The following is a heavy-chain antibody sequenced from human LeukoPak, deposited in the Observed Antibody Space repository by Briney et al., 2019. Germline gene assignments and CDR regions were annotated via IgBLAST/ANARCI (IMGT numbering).Heavy chain of an antibody. J-gene: IGHJ4*02. CDR1: GFTFSSYG. D-gene: IGHD6-19*01. CDR3: AKVSSSSGWDYDFDY. Sequence: GGSLRLSCAASGFTFSSYGMHWVRQAPGKGLEWVAVIWYDGSNKYYADSVKGRFTISRDNSKNTLYLQMNSLRAEDTAVYYCAKVSSSSGWDYDFDYWGQGTLVTVSS. V-gene: IGHV3-30*02. CDR2: IWYDGSNK.